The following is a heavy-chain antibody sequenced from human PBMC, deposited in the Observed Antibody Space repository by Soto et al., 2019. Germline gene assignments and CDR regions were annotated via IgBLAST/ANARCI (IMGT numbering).Heavy chain of an antibody. Sequence: QVQLQESGPGLVRPSQTLSLTCTVSNGSISNGDYYWIWVRQPPGKGLESIGYIYFTGTTYNNPSLQSRLSISVDRSKNQMSLRLTSVTAADTAVYYCARLYWSYYASSGYLDQWGQGTLVTVSS. CDR2: IYFTGTT. CDR3: ARLYWSYYASSGYLDQ. J-gene: IGHJ4*02. D-gene: IGHD3-22*01. V-gene: IGHV4-30-4*01. CDR1: NGSISNGDYY.